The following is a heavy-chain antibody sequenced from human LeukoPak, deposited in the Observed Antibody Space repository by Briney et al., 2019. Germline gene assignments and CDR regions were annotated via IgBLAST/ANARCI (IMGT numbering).Heavy chain of an antibody. V-gene: IGHV3-30*02. CDR2: IRYDGSNK. CDR3: ARDLYGSRVRKGAFDI. D-gene: IGHD4-23*01. J-gene: IGHJ3*02. Sequence: GGSLRLSCAASGFTFSSCGFHWVRQAPGKGLEWVAFIRYDGSNKYYADSVKGRFTISRDNAKNSLYLQMNSLRAEDTAVYYCARDLYGSRVRKGAFDIWGQGTMVTVSS. CDR1: GFTFSSCG.